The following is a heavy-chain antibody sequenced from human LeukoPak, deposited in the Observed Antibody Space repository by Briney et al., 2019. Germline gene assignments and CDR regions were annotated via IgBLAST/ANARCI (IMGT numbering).Heavy chain of an antibody. CDR3: ARPLFCAFDNCGYWLDP. D-gene: IGHD1-20*01. V-gene: IGHV1-46*01. J-gene: IGHJ5*02. CDR1: GYTFTKCL. CDR2: INPNGDAT. Sequence: ASVKVSCKTSGYTFTKCLIHWVRQAPGQGLEWVGTINPNGDATNYAPRLQGRLTLTQDTSTSTDYMELRGLTPDDTAVYYCARPLFCAFDNCGYWLDPWGPGTLVTVSS.